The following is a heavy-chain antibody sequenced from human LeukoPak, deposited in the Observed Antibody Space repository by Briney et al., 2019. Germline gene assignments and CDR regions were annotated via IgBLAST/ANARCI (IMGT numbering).Heavy chain of an antibody. CDR2: INAGNGNT. CDR1: GYTFTGHY. Sequence: ASVKVSCKASGYTFTGHYIHWVRQAPGQRLEWMGWINAGNGNTKYSQEFQGRVTITRDTSASTAYMELSSLRSEDMAVYYCAIGPRGGFDYWGQGTLVTVSS. J-gene: IGHJ4*02. D-gene: IGHD3-16*01. CDR3: AIGPRGGFDY. V-gene: IGHV1-3*03.